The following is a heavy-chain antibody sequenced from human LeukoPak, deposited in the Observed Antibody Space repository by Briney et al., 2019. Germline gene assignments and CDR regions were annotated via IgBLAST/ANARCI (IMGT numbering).Heavy chain of an antibody. CDR2: INPSGGST. J-gene: IGHJ4*02. CDR3: ARDPRKTYYYDSSGYYSY. CDR1: GYTFTSYY. V-gene: IGHV1-46*01. D-gene: IGHD3-22*01. Sequence: ASVKVSCKASGYTFTSYYMHWVRQAPGQGLEWMGIINPSGGSTSYAQKFQGRVTMTRDTSTSTVYMELSSLRSEDTAVYYCARDPRKTYYYDSSGYYSYWGQGTLVTVSS.